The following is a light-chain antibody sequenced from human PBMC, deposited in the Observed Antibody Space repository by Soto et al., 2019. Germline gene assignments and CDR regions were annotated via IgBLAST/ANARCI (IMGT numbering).Light chain of an antibody. J-gene: IGLJ3*02. CDR2: VNSDGSH. Sequence: QLVLTQLPSASASLGASVKLTCTLNSAHSSYPIAWHQQQPEKGPRYLMKVNSDGSHNKGDRIPDRFSGSSSGAERYLTSSSLQSEDEAYYYCQTWATGIRVFGGGTKLTVL. CDR1: SAHSSYP. CDR3: QTWATGIRV. V-gene: IGLV4-69*01.